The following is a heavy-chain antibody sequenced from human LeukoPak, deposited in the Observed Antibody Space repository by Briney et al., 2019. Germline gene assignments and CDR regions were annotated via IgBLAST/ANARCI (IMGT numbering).Heavy chain of an antibody. D-gene: IGHD2-2*01. V-gene: IGHV3-7*03. CDR3: ARENNIVVVPADFDC. CDR1: GFTFSSYW. Sequence: GGSLRLSCAASGFTFSSYWMSWVRQAPGKGLEWVANIKQDGSEKYYVDSVKGRFTISRDNAKNSLYLQMNSLRAEDTAVYYCARENNIVVVPADFDCWGQGTLVTVSS. CDR2: IKQDGSEK. J-gene: IGHJ4*02.